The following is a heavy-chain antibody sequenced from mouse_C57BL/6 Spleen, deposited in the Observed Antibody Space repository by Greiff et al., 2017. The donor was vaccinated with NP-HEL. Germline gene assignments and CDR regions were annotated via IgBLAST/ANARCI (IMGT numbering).Heavy chain of an antibody. D-gene: IGHD1-1*01. CDR2: IDPSDSYT. J-gene: IGHJ1*03. V-gene: IGHV1-59*01. Sequence: VQLQQPGAELVRPGTSVKLSCKASGYTFTSYWMHWVKQRPGQGLEWIGVIDPSDSYTNYNQKFKGKATLTVDTSSSTAYMQLSSLTSEDSAVYYCASHYYGSSWYFDVWGTGTTVTVSS. CDR3: ASHYYGSSWYFDV. CDR1: GYTFTSYW.